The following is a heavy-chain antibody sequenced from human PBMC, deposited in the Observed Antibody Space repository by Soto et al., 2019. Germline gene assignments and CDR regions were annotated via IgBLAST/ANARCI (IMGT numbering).Heavy chain of an antibody. CDR2: MNPNSGNT. CDR3: ARGDSGMVAATYYYYYGMDV. V-gene: IGHV1-8*01. CDR1: GYTFTSYD. J-gene: IGHJ6*02. Sequence: ASVKVSCKASGYTFTSYDINWVRQATGQGLEWMGWMNPNSGNTGYAQKFQGRVTMTRNTSISTAYMELSSLRSEDTAVYYCARGDSGMVAATYYYYYGMDVWGQGTTVTVSS. D-gene: IGHD2-15*01.